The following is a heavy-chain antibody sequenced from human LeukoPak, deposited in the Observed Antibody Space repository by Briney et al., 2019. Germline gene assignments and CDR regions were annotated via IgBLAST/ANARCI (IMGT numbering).Heavy chain of an antibody. J-gene: IGHJ4*02. CDR2: IYYSGST. CDR1: GGSISSSSYY. V-gene: IGHV4-39*07. D-gene: IGHD1-26*01. Sequence: SETLSLTCTVSGGSISSSSYYWGWIRQPPGKGLEWIGSIYYSGSTYYNPSLKSRVTISVDTSKNQFSLKLSSVTAADTAVYYCARELGSYSSPYDRLFDYWGQGTLVTVSS. CDR3: ARELGSYSSPYDRLFDY.